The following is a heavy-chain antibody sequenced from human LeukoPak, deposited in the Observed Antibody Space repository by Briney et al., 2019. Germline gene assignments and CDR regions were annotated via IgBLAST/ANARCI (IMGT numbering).Heavy chain of an antibody. CDR2: INPSGGST. D-gene: IGHD6-19*01. CDR3: ARDGVAGTFYFDY. Sequence: ASVKVSGKASGYTFTSHYIHWVRHAPGQGLEWMGIINPSGGSTSYPQKFQGRVTMTRDTSTSTVYMELSSLSSQDTAVYFCARDGVAGTFYFDYWGQGALVTVSS. J-gene: IGHJ4*02. V-gene: IGHV1-46*01. CDR1: GYTFTSHY.